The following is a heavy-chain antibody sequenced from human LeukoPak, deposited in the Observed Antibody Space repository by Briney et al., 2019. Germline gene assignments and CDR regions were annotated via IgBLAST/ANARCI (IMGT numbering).Heavy chain of an antibody. V-gene: IGHV3-21*01. CDR3: ARVPSGYNAFDI. CDR1: GFTFSSYS. D-gene: IGHD3-22*01. CDR2: ISSSSSYI. J-gene: IGHJ3*02. Sequence: GGSLRLSCAASGFTFSSYSMNWVRQAPGKGLEWVSSISSSSSYIYYADSVKGRFTISRDNAKNSLYLQMNSLRAEDTAVYYCARVPSGYNAFDIWGQGIMVTVSS.